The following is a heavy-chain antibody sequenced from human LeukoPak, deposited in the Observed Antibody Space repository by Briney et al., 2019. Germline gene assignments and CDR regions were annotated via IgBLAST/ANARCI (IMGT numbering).Heavy chain of an antibody. CDR1: GDSLSSYY. J-gene: IGHJ4*02. Sequence: SETLSLTCTVSGDSLSSYYWSWIRQPPGQGLEWIGDIYYSGNTNYNPSPTSRVTISVDTSKNQFSLKLSSVTAADAAVYYCARGPMQPSGSYYVDYLDYWGQGTLVTVSS. CDR2: IYYSGNT. D-gene: IGHD1-26*01. V-gene: IGHV4-59*01. CDR3: ARGPMQPSGSYYVDYLDY.